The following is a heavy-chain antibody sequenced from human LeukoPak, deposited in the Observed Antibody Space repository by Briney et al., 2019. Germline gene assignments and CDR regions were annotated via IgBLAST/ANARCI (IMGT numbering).Heavy chain of an antibody. CDR2: IIPIFGTA. CDR3: ARDWGGSYPGSFDY. J-gene: IGHJ4*02. Sequence: SVKLSCKASGGTFSSYAISWVRQAPGQGLEWMGGIIPIFGTANYAQKFQGRVTITTDESTSTAYMELSSLRSEDTAVYYCARDWGGSYPGSFDYWGQGTLVTVSS. V-gene: IGHV1-69*05. CDR1: GGTFSSYA. D-gene: IGHD1-26*01.